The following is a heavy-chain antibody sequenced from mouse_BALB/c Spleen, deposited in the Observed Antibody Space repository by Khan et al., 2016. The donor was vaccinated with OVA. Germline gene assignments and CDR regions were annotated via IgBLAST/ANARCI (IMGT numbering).Heavy chain of an antibody. CDR3: ARRTTGCTMDY. D-gene: IGHD2-12*01. Sequence: QVQLKESGAELARPGASVRMSCKASGYTFTSNTMHWVKQRPGQGLEWIGYINPRSGYTNYNQNFKDKATLTADKSSRTAYMQLSSLTSEDSAFYSCARRTTGCTMDYWGQGTSVTVSS. J-gene: IGHJ4*01. V-gene: IGHV1-4*01. CDR1: GYTFTSNT. CDR2: INPRSGYT.